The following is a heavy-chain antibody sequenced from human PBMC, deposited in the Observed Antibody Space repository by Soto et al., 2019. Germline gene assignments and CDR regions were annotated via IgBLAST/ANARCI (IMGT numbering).Heavy chain of an antibody. V-gene: IGHV4-59*01. D-gene: IGHD5-12*01. CDR3: VRTVISITGGNTFDY. Sequence: PSETLSFTFTVSGGSISSSYWSWIRQPPGKCLEGCGYTYLRSLINYNPPLKRRVTLSLYTSQTPLSLKLSSVTAAHTALYYSVRTVISITGGNTFDYWGQGXQVTVYS. CDR2: TYLRSLI. J-gene: IGHJ4*02. CDR1: GGSISSSY.